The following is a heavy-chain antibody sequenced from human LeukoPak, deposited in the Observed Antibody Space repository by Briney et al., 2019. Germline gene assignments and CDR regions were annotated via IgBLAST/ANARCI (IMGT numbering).Heavy chain of an antibody. J-gene: IGHJ4*02. CDR2: IIPIFGTA. CDR3: ARHSGEHQLLRGGPFDY. Sequence: ASVKVSCKASGGTFSSYAISWVRQAPGQGLEWMGGIIPIFGTANYAQKFQGRVTITADESTSTAYMELSSLKASDTAMYYCARHSGEHQLLRGGPFDYWGQGTLVTVSS. V-gene: IGHV1-69*13. D-gene: IGHD2-2*01. CDR1: GGTFSSYA.